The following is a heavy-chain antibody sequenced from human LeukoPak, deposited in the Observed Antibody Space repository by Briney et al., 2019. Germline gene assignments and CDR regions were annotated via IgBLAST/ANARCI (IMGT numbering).Heavy chain of an antibody. D-gene: IGHD6-19*01. V-gene: IGHV1-2*06. Sequence: ASVKVSCKASGYTFTGYYMHWVRQAPGQGLEWMGRINPNSGGTNYAQKFQGRVTMTRDTSISTAYMELSRLRSDDTAVYYCARDGQWLAKYYYYYYMDVWGKGTTVTVSS. J-gene: IGHJ6*03. CDR1: GYTFTGYY. CDR2: INPNSGGT. CDR3: ARDGQWLAKYYYYYYMDV.